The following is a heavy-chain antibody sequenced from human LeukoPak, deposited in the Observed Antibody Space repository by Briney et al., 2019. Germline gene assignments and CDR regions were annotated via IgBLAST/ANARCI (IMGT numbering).Heavy chain of an antibody. CDR1: GDSISSGGYY. CDR3: ARGGLRYFDWPLGAFDY. CDR2: IYYSGST. D-gene: IGHD3-9*01. V-gene: IGHV4-31*11. Sequence: SQTLSLTCAVSGDSISSGGYYWSWIRQHPGKGLEWIGYIYYSGSTYYNPSLKSRVTISVDTSKNQFSLKLSSVTAADTAVYYCARGGLRYFDWPLGAFDYWGQGTLVTVSS. J-gene: IGHJ4*02.